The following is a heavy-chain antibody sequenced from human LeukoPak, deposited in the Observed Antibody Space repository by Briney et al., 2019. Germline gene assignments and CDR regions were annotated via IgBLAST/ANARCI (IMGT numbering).Heavy chain of an antibody. J-gene: IGHJ3*02. CDR1: GFTFSSYS. CDR2: ISSSSSYI. D-gene: IGHD3-10*01. CDR3: ARDLSYGRDDAFDI. V-gene: IGHV3-21*01. Sequence: KPGGSLRLSCAASGFTFSSYSMNWVRQAPGKGLEWVSSISSSSSYIYYTDSVKGRFTISRDNAKNSLYLQMNSLRVDDTALYYCARDLSYGRDDAFDIWGQGTVVTVSS.